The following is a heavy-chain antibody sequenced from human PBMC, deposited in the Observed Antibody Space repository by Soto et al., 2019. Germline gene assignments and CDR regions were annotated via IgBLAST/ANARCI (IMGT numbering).Heavy chain of an antibody. CDR2: ISGSGGST. V-gene: IGHV3-23*01. J-gene: IGHJ6*02. D-gene: IGHD6-19*01. Sequence: PGGSLRLSCAASGFTFSSYAMSWVRQAPGKGLEWVSAISGSGGSTYYADSVKGRFTISRDNSKNTLYLQMNSLRAEDTAVYYCAKDPPTGGWYVIGDYYYGMDVWGQGTTVTVSS. CDR3: AKDPPTGGWYVIGDYYYGMDV. CDR1: GFTFSSYA.